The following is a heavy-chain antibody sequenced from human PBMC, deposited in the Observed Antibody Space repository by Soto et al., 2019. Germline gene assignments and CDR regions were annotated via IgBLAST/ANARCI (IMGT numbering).Heavy chain of an antibody. J-gene: IGHJ4*02. CDR1: GFTFSSYG. D-gene: IGHD5-12*01. CDR2: ISYDGSNK. CDR3: AKDRSGYDRGAFDY. V-gene: IGHV3-30*18. Sequence: QVQLVESGGGVVQPGRSLRLSCAASGFTFSSYGMHWVRQAPGKGLEWVAVISYDGSNKYYADSVKGRFTISRDNSKNTLYLQMNSRRAEDTAVYYCAKDRSGYDRGAFDYWGQGTLVTVSS.